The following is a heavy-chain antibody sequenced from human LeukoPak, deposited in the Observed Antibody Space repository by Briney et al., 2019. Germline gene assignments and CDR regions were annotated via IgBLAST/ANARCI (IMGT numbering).Heavy chain of an antibody. CDR2: ISDDGTRT. CDR1: GFTFSSYG. Sequence: PGGSLRLSCAASGFTFSSYGIHWVRLAPGKGREGGAVISDDGTRTHYADCVQGRFTISRDNSRYTLYLQMNSLRAEDMAVYYCAREFSGYAFDIWGQGTMGTVSS. D-gene: IGHD5-12*01. V-gene: IGHV3-30*03. J-gene: IGHJ3*02. CDR3: AREFSGYAFDI.